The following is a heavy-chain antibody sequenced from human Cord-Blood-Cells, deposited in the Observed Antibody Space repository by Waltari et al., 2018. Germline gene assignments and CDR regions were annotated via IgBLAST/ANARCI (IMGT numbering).Heavy chain of an antibody. J-gene: IGHJ4*02. CDR3: ARSRDYYDSSGFDY. Sequence: QVQLVQSGAEVKRPASSVKVSCTASGGTISSYAISWVRQAPGQGLEWRGGIIPIFGTANCAQKFQGRVTITADESTSTAYMELSSLRSEDTAVYYCARSRDYYDSSGFDYWGQGTLVTVSS. CDR2: IIPIFGTA. CDR1: GGTISSYA. V-gene: IGHV1-69*01. D-gene: IGHD3-22*01.